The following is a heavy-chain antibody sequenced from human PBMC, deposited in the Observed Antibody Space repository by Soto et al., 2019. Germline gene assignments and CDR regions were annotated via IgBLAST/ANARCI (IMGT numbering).Heavy chain of an antibody. J-gene: IGHJ6*02. Sequence: QVQLQQWGAGLLKPSETLSLTCAVYGGSFSGYYWSWIRQPPGKGLEWIGEINHSGSTNYNPSLKSRVTISVDTSKNQFSLKLSSVTAADTAVYYCLTTTVTTSYYGMDVWGQGTTVTVSS. D-gene: IGHD4-17*01. CDR2: INHSGST. V-gene: IGHV4-34*01. CDR1: GGSFSGYY. CDR3: LTTTVTTSYYGMDV.